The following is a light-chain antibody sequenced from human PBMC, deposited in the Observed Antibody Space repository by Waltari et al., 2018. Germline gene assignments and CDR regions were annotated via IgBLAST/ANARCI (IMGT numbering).Light chain of an antibody. CDR3: QQYDGSSVT. J-gene: IGKJ4*01. CDR2: GAS. V-gene: IGKV3-20*01. CDR1: QTISGSW. Sequence: EIVLTQSPGTLSLSPGERATLSCRASQTISGSWLTWYQQKPGQAPRFVIYGASIRATAIPDRFSGSGSVTDFTLTISRLEPEDFAVYYCQQYDGSSVTFGGGTKVEIK.